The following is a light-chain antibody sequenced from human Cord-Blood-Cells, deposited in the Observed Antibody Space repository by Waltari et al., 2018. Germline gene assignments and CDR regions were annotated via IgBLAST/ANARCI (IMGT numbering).Light chain of an antibody. CDR2: DVS. Sequence: QSALTQPRSVSGSPGQSVTISCTGTSSDVGGYNYVSWYQQDPGKAPKLMIYDVSKRRSVVPDRISGSKSGNTASLTISGLRAEDEANSASCLYAGRYTYVFETGTRGTVL. V-gene: IGLV2-11*01. J-gene: IGLJ1*01. CDR3: CLYAGRYTYV. CDR1: SSDVGGYNY.